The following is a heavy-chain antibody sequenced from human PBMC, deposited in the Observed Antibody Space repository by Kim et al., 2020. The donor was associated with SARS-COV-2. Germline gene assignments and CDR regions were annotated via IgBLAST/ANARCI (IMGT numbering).Heavy chain of an antibody. J-gene: IGHJ3*02. Sequence: GGSLRLSCAASGFTFSDYYMTWIRQAPGKGLEWISLISSGGTYTNYADSVKGRFTISRDNAKNTVFLQMNSLRDGDTAVYCCVRGRNYYESSGFCPDMWGQGTKVTGSS. CDR1: GFTFSDYY. V-gene: IGHV3-11*06. D-gene: IGHD3-22*01. CDR2: ISSGGTYT. CDR3: VRGRNYYESSGFCPDM.